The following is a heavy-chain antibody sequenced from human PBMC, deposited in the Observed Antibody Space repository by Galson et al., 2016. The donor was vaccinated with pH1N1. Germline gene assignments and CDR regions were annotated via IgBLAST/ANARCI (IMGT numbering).Heavy chain of an antibody. D-gene: IGHD6-13*01. J-gene: IGHJ4*02. Sequence: SLRLSCAGSRFSFSDYWMHWVRQAPGKGLEWVANINQDGSQKYYVDSVRGRFTISRDNAKNSLYLQMNSLRAEGTAVYYCARAIGASGAFWGQGTLVTVSS. V-gene: IGHV3-7*01. CDR2: INQDGSQK. CDR1: RFSFSDYW. CDR3: ARAIGASGAF.